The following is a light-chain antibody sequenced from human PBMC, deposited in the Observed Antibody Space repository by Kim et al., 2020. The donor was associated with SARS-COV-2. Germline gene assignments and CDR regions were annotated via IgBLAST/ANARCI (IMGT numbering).Light chain of an antibody. CDR1: QSLMHSNGYNY. V-gene: IGKV2-28*01. J-gene: IGKJ5*01. Sequence: IVMTQSPLSLPVSPGEPASISCRSSQSLMHSNGYNYLDWYLQKPGQSPQLLIYLGSNRASGVPDRFSGSGSGTDFTLKISRVEAEDVGVYYCMQALETLLTFGQGTRLEIK. CDR3: MQALETLLT. CDR2: LGS.